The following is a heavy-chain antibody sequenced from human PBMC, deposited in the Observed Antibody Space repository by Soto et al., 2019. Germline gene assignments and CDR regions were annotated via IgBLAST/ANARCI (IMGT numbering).Heavy chain of an antibody. CDR1: GDSVSSNSAA. Sequence: SQTLSLTCAISGDSVSSNSAAWNWIRQSPSRGLEWLGRTYYRSKWYNDYAVSVKSRITINPDTSKNQFSLQLNSVTPEDTAVYYCARSSVDTAMAPYYYYGMDVWGQGTTVTVS. J-gene: IGHJ6*02. D-gene: IGHD5-18*01. CDR3: ARSSVDTAMAPYYYYGMDV. CDR2: TYYRSKWYN. V-gene: IGHV6-1*01.